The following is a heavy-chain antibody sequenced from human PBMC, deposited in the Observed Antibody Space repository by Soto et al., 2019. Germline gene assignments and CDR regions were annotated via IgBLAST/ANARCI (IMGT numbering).Heavy chain of an antibody. CDR2: INHSGST. CDR3: ARRVGVPLDTLVVVAAPYNWFDP. Sequence: SETLSLTCAVYGGSFSGYYWSWIRQPPGKGLEWIGEINHSGSTNYNPSLKSRVTISVDTSKNQFSLKLSSVTAADTAVYYCARRVGVPLDTLVVVAAPYNWFDPWGQGSLVTVSS. D-gene: IGHD2-15*01. J-gene: IGHJ5*02. CDR1: GGSFSGYY. V-gene: IGHV4-34*01.